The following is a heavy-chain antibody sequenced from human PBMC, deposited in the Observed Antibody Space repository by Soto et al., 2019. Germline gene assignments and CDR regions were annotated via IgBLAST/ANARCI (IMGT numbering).Heavy chain of an antibody. Sequence: QVQPQESGPGLVKPSETLSLTCTVSGGSISSGNYYWSWIRQHPGKGLEWIGYTYYSGTTYYNPSLKSRVTILEDTSKNQFSLKLRSVTAADTAVYYCAREKYGSGNYWGQGILVTVSS. CDR2: TYYSGTT. J-gene: IGHJ4*02. CDR3: AREKYGSGNY. D-gene: IGHD3-10*01. CDR1: GGSISSGNYY. V-gene: IGHV4-31*03.